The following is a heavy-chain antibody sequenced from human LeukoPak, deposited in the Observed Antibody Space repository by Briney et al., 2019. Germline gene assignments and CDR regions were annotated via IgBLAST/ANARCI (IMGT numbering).Heavy chain of an antibody. CDR1: GASISSSNYY. J-gene: IGHJ6*02. CDR3: GKQNYYYYGMDV. V-gene: IGHV4-39*01. CDR2: IYYSGIT. Sequence: PSETLSLTCTVSGASISSSNYYWGWIRQPPGKGLDWIGSIYYSGITHYNPSLESRVTISVDTSKNQFSLKLDSVTAADTAVYYCGKQNYYYYGMDVWGQGTTVTVSS.